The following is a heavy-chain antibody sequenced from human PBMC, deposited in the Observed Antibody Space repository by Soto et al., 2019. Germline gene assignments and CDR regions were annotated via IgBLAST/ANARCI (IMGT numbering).Heavy chain of an antibody. CDR2: IYYSGST. CDR1: GGSISSSSYY. D-gene: IGHD6-6*01. CDR3: ARHSPSIAARPGWFDP. Sequence: XETLSLTCTVSGGSISSSSYYWGWIRQPPGKGLEWIGSIYYSGSTYYNPSLKSRVTISVDTSKNQFSLKLRSVAAADTAVYYCARHSPSIAARPGWFDPWGQGTLVTVSS. J-gene: IGHJ5*02. V-gene: IGHV4-39*01.